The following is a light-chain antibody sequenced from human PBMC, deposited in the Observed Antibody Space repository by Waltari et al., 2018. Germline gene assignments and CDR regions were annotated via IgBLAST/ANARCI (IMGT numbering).Light chain of an antibody. V-gene: IGLV1-47*01. CDR2: DDN. J-gene: IGLJ1*01. Sequence: HSVLTQPPSAAGTPGQRVTISCSGSSSNIGTHHVYWYQQFPGRAPRLLIYDDNRRPSGVPSRVSVSKSGTSAALVISGLRSDDEANYYCAAWDDSPSGYVFGTGTEVTVL. CDR1: SSNIGTHH. CDR3: AAWDDSPSGYV.